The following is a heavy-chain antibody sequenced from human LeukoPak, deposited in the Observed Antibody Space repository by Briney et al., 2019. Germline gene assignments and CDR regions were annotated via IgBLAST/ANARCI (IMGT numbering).Heavy chain of an antibody. CDR1: GYSFTSYW. V-gene: IGHV5-51*01. D-gene: IGHD5-24*01. J-gene: IGHJ5*02. CDR2: IYPGDSDT. CDR3: ARPKYPDGYNWGFDP. Sequence: GESLKISCKGSGYSFTSYWIGWVRQMPGKGLGWMGIIYPGDSDTRYSPSFQGQVTISADKSISTAYLQWSSLKASDTAMYYCARPKYPDGYNWGFDPWGQGTLVTVSS.